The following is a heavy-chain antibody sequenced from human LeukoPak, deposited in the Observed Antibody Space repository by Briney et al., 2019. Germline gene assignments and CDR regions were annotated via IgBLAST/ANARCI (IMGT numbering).Heavy chain of an antibody. V-gene: IGHV3-23*01. CDR1: GFTFSSYA. D-gene: IGHD2-15*01. CDR2: ISGNAAGT. Sequence: GGSLRLSCAASGFTFSSYAMTWVRQAPGKGLEWVSGISGNAAGTYYADSVQGRFTISRDNSKNTVYLQMNSLRAEDTAVYYCAKDAGFEYCSGGTCYTGDYWGQGTLVTVSS. J-gene: IGHJ4*02. CDR3: AKDAGFEYCSGGTCYTGDY.